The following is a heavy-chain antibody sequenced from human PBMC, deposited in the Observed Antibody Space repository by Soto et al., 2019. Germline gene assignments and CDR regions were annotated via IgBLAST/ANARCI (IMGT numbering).Heavy chain of an antibody. J-gene: IGHJ4*02. D-gene: IGHD3-16*01. CDR1: GGSISSGGYY. V-gene: IGHV4-31*03. Sequence: SETLSLTCTVSGGSISSGGYYWSWIRQHPGKGLEWIGYIYYSGSTYYNPSLKSRVTISVDTSKNQFSLKLSSVTAADTAVYYCARDSVLITRGSRHFDYWGQGTLVTVSS. CDR3: ARDSVLITRGSRHFDY. CDR2: IYYSGST.